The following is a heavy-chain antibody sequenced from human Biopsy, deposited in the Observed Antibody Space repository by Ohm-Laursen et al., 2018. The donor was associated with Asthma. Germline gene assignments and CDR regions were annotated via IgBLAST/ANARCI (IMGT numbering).Heavy chain of an antibody. CDR3: ALSQDSGFDDHSPSWFDP. Sequence: TQTLTLTCTFSGFSLSASGVGVGWIRQPPGKALEWLALIYWDADKRYSPSLKSRLTITKDTSKNQVVLTMTNMDPVDTATYYCALSQDSGFDDHSPSWFDPWGQGTLVTVSS. V-gene: IGHV2-5*02. CDR2: IYWDADK. D-gene: IGHD3-9*01. CDR1: GFSLSASGVG. J-gene: IGHJ5*02.